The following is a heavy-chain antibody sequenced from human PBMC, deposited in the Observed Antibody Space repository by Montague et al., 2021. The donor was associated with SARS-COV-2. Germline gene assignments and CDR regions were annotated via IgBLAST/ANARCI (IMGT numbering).Heavy chain of an antibody. J-gene: IGHJ4*02. CDR3: SRGYKFGPFDL. CDR1: GFTFDDYG. CDR2: ITRNGDST. Sequence: SLRLSCAASGFTFDDYGMSWVRQAPGKGLEWVSGITRNGDSTGYGDSMKGRFTISRDNPRNYLYLQMNSLTAEDTALYYCSRGYKFGPFDLWGRGTLTTVSS. V-gene: IGHV3-20*04. D-gene: IGHD1-1*01.